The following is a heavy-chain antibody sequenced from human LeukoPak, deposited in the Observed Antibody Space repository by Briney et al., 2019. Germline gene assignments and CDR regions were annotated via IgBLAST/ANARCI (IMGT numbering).Heavy chain of an antibody. Sequence: ASVKVSCKASGYTFTGYYMHWVRQAPGQGLEWMGWINPNSGGTNYAQKFQGRVTMTRDTSISTAYMELSRLRSDDTAVYYCARDRPNYDFWSGNFDYWGQGTLVTVSS. CDR3: ARDRPNYDFWSGNFDY. V-gene: IGHV1-2*02. D-gene: IGHD3-3*01. CDR2: INPNSGGT. CDR1: GYTFTGYY. J-gene: IGHJ4*02.